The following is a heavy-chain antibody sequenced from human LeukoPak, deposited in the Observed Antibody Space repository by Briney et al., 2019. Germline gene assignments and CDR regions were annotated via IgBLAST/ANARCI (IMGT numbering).Heavy chain of an antibody. CDR2: IDIDDSDT. J-gene: IGHJ3*01. V-gene: IGHV5-51*01. CDR1: AYTFTSYW. Sequence: GESLKISCKGPAYTFTSYWIGWVRQMPGKGLEWMGIIDIDDSDTRYSPSFEGQVTISADKSITTAYLQWSSLKDSDTAIYFSARPPHSGGRGELWGRGTGVSVFS. CDR3: ARPPHSGGRGEL. D-gene: IGHD1-26*01.